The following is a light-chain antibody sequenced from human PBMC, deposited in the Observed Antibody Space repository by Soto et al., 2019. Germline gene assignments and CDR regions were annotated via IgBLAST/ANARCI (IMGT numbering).Light chain of an antibody. CDR1: QRIRTD. Sequence: IQMTQSPSSLSASVGERVTITCRASQRIRTDLNWYQQRPRKAPKVLIYVASTLQTGVPSRFSGSSSGTDFNLTITSLQPEDFALYYCQQSYKNPHTFGGGTRVEIK. J-gene: IGKJ4*01. V-gene: IGKV1-39*01. CDR3: QQSYKNPHT. CDR2: VAS.